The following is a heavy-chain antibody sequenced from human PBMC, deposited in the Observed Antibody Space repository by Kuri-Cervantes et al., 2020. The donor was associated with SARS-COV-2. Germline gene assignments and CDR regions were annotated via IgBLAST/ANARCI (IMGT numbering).Heavy chain of an antibody. CDR2: ISAYNGNT. J-gene: IGHJ3*02. Sequence: ASVKVACKASGYTLTSYGISWVRQAPGQGLEWMGWISAYNGNTNYAQHLQGRVTMTTDTSTSTAYMELRSLRSDDTAVYYCARPRGIVVVPAAMGGAFDIWGQGTLVTVSS. CDR3: ARPRGIVVVPAAMGGAFDI. CDR1: GYTLTSYG. D-gene: IGHD2-2*01. V-gene: IGHV1-18*01.